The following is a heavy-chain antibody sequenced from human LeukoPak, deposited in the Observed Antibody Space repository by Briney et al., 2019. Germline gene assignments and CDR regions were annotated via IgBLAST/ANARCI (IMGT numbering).Heavy chain of an antibody. Sequence: GGSLRLSCAASGFTFSSYSMNWVRQAPGKGLEWVSSISSSSSYIYYADSVKGRFTISRDNAKNSLYLQMNRLRAEDTAVYYCAKDIEPPGLFFDYWGQGTLVTVSS. J-gene: IGHJ4*02. CDR2: ISSSSSYI. D-gene: IGHD1-14*01. CDR3: AKDIEPPGLFFDY. V-gene: IGHV3-21*01. CDR1: GFTFSSYS.